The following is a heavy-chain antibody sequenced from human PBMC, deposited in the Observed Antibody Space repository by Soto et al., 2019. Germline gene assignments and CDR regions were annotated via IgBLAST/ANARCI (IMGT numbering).Heavy chain of an antibody. V-gene: IGHV1-3*01. Sequence: QVQLVQSGAEVKKPGASVKVSCKASGYTFTSYAMHWVRQAPGQRLEWMGWINAGNGNTKYSQKFQGRVTITRDTSASTAYMELSSLRSEDTAVYYCARRPFYGDYGYMDVWGKGTTVTVSS. D-gene: IGHD4-17*01. CDR3: ARRPFYGDYGYMDV. CDR2: INAGNGNT. J-gene: IGHJ6*03. CDR1: GYTFTSYA.